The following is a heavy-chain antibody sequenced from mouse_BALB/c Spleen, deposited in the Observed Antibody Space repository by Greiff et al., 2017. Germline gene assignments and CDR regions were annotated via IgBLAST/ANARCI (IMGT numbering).Heavy chain of an antibody. Sequence: EVQLQQSGAELVRPGALVKLSCKASGFNIKDYYMHWVKQRPEQGLEWIGWIDPENGNTIYDPKFQGKASITADTSSNTAYLQLSSLTSEDTAVYYCARGRPYFDYWGQGTTLTVSS. CDR3: ARGRPYFDY. D-gene: IGHD2-12*01. J-gene: IGHJ2*01. CDR2: IDPENGNT. CDR1: GFNIKDYY. V-gene: IGHV14-1*02.